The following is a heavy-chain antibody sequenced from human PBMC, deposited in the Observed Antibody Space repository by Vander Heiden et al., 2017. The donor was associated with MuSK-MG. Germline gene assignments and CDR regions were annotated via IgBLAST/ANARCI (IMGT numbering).Heavy chain of an antibody. D-gene: IGHD4-17*01. CDR3: ARAYGYYVSGWVDY. CDR1: GGSISSGSYY. Sequence: QVQLQESGPGLVKPSQTLSLTCTVSGGSISSGSYYWSWIRQPAGKGLEWIGRIYTSGRNNYNPALKSRVTMSVDTSKIQLTLKLRSVTAADTAVYYCARAYGYYVSGWVDYWGHGTLITVSS. V-gene: IGHV4-61*02. CDR2: IYTSGRN. J-gene: IGHJ4*01.